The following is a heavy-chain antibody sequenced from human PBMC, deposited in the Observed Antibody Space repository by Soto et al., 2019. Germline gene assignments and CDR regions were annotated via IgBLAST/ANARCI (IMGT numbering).Heavy chain of an antibody. Sequence: GGSLRLSCAASGFTFSSYAMSWVRQAPGKGLEWVSAISGSGGSTYYADSVKGRFTISRDNSKNTLYLQMNSLRAEDTAVYYCAKEGSDYYDSSGYYFGREALDYYYYGMDVWGQGT. J-gene: IGHJ6*02. V-gene: IGHV3-23*01. D-gene: IGHD3-22*01. CDR2: ISGSGGST. CDR1: GFTFSSYA. CDR3: AKEGSDYYDSSGYYFGREALDYYYYGMDV.